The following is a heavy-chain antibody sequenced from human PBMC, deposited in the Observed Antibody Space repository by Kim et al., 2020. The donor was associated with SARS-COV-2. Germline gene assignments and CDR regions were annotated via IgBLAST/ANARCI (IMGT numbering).Heavy chain of an antibody. Sequence: GGSLRLSCAASGFTFSSYWMSWVRQAPGKGLEWVANIKQDGSEKYYVDSVKGRFTISRDNAKNSLYLQMNSLRAEDTAVYYCAIEIWGYSYGSDYWGQGTLVTVSS. D-gene: IGHD5-18*01. V-gene: IGHV3-7*01. CDR3: AIEIWGYSYGSDY. CDR1: GFTFSSYW. CDR2: IKQDGSEK. J-gene: IGHJ4*02.